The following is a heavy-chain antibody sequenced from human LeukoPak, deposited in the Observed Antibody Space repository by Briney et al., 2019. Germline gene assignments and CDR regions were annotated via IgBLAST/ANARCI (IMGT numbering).Heavy chain of an antibody. CDR3: ASGVRLGELFRMAPDY. Sequence: GASVKVSCKASGYTFTGYYMHWVRQAPGQGLEWMGWNNPNSGGTNYAQKFQGRVTMTRDTSISTAYMELSRLRSDDTAVYYCASGVRLGELFRMAPDYWGQGTLVTVSS. V-gene: IGHV1-2*02. CDR2: NNPNSGGT. D-gene: IGHD3-10*01. CDR1: GYTFTGYY. J-gene: IGHJ4*02.